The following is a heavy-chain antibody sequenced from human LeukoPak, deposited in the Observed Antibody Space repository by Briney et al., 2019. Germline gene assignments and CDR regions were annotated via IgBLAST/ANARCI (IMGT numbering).Heavy chain of an antibody. Sequence: ASVKVSCKASGYTFTGYYIHWVRQAPGQGLEWMGRINPNTGGTDYAQKFQGRVTMTRDTSITTAYMELSRLTSDDTAIYYCAKVPPSITAAGNWLGPWGQGTLVTVSS. J-gene: IGHJ5*02. V-gene: IGHV1-2*06. D-gene: IGHD6-13*01. CDR2: INPNTGGT. CDR1: GYTFTGYY. CDR3: AKVPPSITAAGNWLGP.